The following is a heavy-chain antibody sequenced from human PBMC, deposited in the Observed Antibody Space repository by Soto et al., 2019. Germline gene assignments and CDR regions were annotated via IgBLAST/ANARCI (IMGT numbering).Heavy chain of an antibody. CDR1: GGTFSSYA. Sequence: SVKVSCKASGGTFSSYAISWVRQAPGQGLEWMGGIIPIFGTANYAQKFQGRVTITADESTSTAYMELSSLRSEDTAVYYCAREGNPNYYYYYGMDVWGQGTTVTVSS. D-gene: IGHD4-4*01. V-gene: IGHV1-69*13. J-gene: IGHJ6*02. CDR2: IIPIFGTA. CDR3: AREGNPNYYYYYGMDV.